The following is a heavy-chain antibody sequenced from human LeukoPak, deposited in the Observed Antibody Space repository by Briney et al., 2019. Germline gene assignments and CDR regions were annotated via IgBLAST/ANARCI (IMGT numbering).Heavy chain of an antibody. Sequence: GGSLRLSCIVSGIPFSDYYMNWIRQAPGKGLEWVSSISSSSSYIYYADSVKGRFTISRDNAKNSLYLQMSSLRAEDTAIYYCARLYDILTGAFDYWGQGTLVTVSS. D-gene: IGHD3-9*01. J-gene: IGHJ4*02. CDR3: ARLYDILTGAFDY. CDR1: GIPFSDYY. CDR2: ISSSSSYI. V-gene: IGHV3-21*01.